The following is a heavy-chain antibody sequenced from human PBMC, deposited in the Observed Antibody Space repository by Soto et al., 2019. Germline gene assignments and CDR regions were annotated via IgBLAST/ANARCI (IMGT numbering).Heavy chain of an antibody. CDR3: ARADLVLRYFDW. V-gene: IGHV4-30-4*01. J-gene: IGHJ4*02. CDR2: IYYSGST. Sequence: SETLSLTCTVSGGSISSGDYYWSWIRQPPGKGLEWIGYIYYSGSTYYNPSLKSRVTISVDTSKNQFSLKLSSVTAADTAVYYCARADLVLRYFDWLGQGTLVTV. CDR1: GGSISSGDYY. D-gene: IGHD3-9*01.